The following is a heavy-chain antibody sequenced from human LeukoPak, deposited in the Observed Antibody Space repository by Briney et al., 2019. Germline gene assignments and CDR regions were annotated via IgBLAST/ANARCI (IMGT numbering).Heavy chain of an antibody. D-gene: IGHD3-22*01. CDR3: ARGDDSGYYDYFDY. Sequence: GGSLRLSCAVSGFTFSDQYMSWIRQAPGKGLEYLSYISGSGSDISYADSVKGRFTISRDNAKNSLYLQMNSLRVEDTAMYYCARGDDSGYYDYFDYWGQGALVTVSS. J-gene: IGHJ4*02. CDR1: GFTFSDQY. CDR2: ISGSGSDI. V-gene: IGHV3-11*01.